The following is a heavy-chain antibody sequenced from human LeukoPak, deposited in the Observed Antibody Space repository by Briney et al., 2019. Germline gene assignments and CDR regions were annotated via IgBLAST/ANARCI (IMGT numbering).Heavy chain of an antibody. CDR2: VSSDSGTI. CDR1: GLTFSTYS. D-gene: IGHD1-14*01. J-gene: IGHJ5*02. Sequence: GGSLRLSCGASGLTFSTYSMNWVRQAPGKGLEWVSYVSSDSGTIYYADSVKGRFTISRDNAKNSLYLQMNSLRAEDTAVYYCARAAQPGFDPWGQGTLVTVSS. CDR3: ARAAQPGFDP. V-gene: IGHV3-48*01.